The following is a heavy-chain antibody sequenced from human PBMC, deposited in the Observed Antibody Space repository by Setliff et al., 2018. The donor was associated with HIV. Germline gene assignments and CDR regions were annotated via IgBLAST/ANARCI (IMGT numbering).Heavy chain of an antibody. CDR2: IYYIGGT. CDR1: GGSISSHY. J-gene: IGHJ4*02. Sequence: SETLSLTCSVSGGSISSHYWSWIRQPPGKGLELIGYIYYIGGTNYNPSLKSRVTISVDTSKNQFSLRLSSVTAEDTAVYYCARGYYSSTSCLYYFDYWGQGTLVTVSS. V-gene: IGHV4-59*11. D-gene: IGHD2-2*01. CDR3: ARGYYSSTSCLYYFDY.